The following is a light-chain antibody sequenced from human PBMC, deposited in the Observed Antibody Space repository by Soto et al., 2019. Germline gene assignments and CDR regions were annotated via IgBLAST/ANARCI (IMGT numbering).Light chain of an antibody. Sequence: DIQMTQPPSSLSASVGDRVTITCRTSQPISDYLNWYQQKPGKAPTLLIYTASNLQSGVPSRFSGSGSGTHFTLTISSLQPEDFATYYCQQHYNTPRTFGQGTKVEIK. CDR2: TAS. CDR3: QQHYNTPRT. CDR1: QPISDY. J-gene: IGKJ1*01. V-gene: IGKV1-39*01.